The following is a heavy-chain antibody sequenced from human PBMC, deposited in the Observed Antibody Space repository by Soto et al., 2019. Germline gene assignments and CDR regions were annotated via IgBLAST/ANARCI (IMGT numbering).Heavy chain of an antibody. CDR2: NIPILGIA. V-gene: IGHV1-69*02. CDR3: ARGWDYYGWGSYH. D-gene: IGHD3-10*01. Sequence: ASLKFSGKASGGTFSTYTISGLRQAHAQGIGWIGRNIPILGIANKAQKFQGRVTITADTSTSTDYMELSSLRSEDKAVYYCARGWDYYGWGSYHWGQGTLVTVSS. CDR1: GGTFSTYT. J-gene: IGHJ4*02.